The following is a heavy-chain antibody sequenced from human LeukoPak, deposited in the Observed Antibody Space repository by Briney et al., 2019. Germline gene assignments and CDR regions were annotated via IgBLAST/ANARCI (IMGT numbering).Heavy chain of an antibody. D-gene: IGHD3-16*01. CDR2: ISGSGGST. CDR3: AKLGGFLAYYYHYMDV. V-gene: IGHV3-23*01. CDR1: RFTFSSYA. Sequence: PGGSLRLSCAASRFTFSSYAMNWVRQAPGKGLEWDSGISGSGGSTYYADSVKGRFTISRDNSENTLYLQMNSLRVEDTAVYYCAKLGGFLAYYYHYMDVWGKGTTVTVSS. J-gene: IGHJ6*03.